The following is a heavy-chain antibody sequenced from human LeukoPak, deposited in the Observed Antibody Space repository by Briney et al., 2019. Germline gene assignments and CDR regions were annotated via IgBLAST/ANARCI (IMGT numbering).Heavy chain of an antibody. CDR3: SWGSQQYFDY. V-gene: IGHV3-15*01. CDR2: IRSKADGGTT. CDR1: GLTFSNVW. D-gene: IGHD3-16*01. Sequence: GGCLRLSCAASGLTFSNVWMNWVRQAPGKGLEWVGLIRSKADGGTTDYAAPVKGRFTISRDDSKNTLYLQMNSLKTEDTAVYYCSWGSQQYFDYWGQGTLVTVSS. J-gene: IGHJ4*02.